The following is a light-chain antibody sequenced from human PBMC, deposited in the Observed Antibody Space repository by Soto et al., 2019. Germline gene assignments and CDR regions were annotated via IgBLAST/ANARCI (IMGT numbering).Light chain of an antibody. CDR1: SSDVGNYNR. CDR3: CSYTTSSTYV. Sequence: QSALTQPPSVSGSPGQSVAISCTGTSSDVGNYNRVSWYQQPPGTAPKLMIYEVSNRPSGVPDRFSGSKSGNTASLTISGLQDEDEADYYYCSYTTSSTYVFGTGTKVTVL. V-gene: IGLV2-18*02. J-gene: IGLJ1*01. CDR2: EVS.